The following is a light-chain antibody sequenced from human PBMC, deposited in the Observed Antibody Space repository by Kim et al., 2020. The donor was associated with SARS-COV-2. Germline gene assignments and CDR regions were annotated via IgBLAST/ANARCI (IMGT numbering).Light chain of an antibody. CDR2: LNSDDSH. Sequence: QLVLTQSPSASASLGASVKLTCTLSSGHSSYAIAWHQQQPEKGPRYLMKLNSDDSHSKGDGIPDRFSGSSSGAERYLTISSLQSEDEADYYCQTWGTGIRVFGGGTQLTVL. CDR1: SGHSSYA. V-gene: IGLV4-69*01. J-gene: IGLJ3*02. CDR3: QTWGTGIRV.